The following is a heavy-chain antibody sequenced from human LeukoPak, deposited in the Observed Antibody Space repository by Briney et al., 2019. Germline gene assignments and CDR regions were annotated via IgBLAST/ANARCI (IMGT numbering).Heavy chain of an antibody. CDR3: AREPRTTVNFDY. CDR1: GFTFSSYA. Sequence: GGSLRLSCAASGFTFSSYAMHWVRQAPGKGLEWVAVISYDGSNKYYADSVKGRFTISRDNSKSTLYLQMNSLRAEDTAVYYCAREPRTTVNFDYWGQGTLVAVSS. V-gene: IGHV3-30-3*01. J-gene: IGHJ4*02. D-gene: IGHD4-17*01. CDR2: ISYDGSNK.